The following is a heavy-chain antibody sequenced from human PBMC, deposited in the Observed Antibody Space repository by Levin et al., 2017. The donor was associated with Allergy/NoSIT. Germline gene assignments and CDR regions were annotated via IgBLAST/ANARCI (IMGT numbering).Heavy chain of an antibody. D-gene: IGHD2-2*01. CDR2: IYYSGST. Sequence: SQTLSLTCTVSGGSISSYYWSWIRQPPGKGLEWIGYIYYSGSTNYNPSLKSRVTISVDTSKNQFSLKLSSVTAADTAVYYCARVKVVVPAASWASGVMDVWGKGTTVTVSS. CDR3: ARVKVVVPAASWASGVMDV. J-gene: IGHJ6*04. V-gene: IGHV4-59*08. CDR1: GGSISSYY.